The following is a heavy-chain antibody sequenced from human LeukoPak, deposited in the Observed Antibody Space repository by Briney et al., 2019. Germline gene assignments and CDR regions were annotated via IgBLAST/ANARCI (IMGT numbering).Heavy chain of an antibody. J-gene: IGHJ5*01. CDR1: GFTFSSYA. V-gene: IGHV3-30-3*01. D-gene: IGHD6-19*01. Sequence: QPGRSLRLSCAASGFTFSSYAMHWVRQAPGKGLEWVAVISYDGSNKYYADSVKGRFTISRDNAKNTLYLQMNSLIAEDTAVYFCTRAGYSSGFDSWGQGTLVTVSS. CDR3: TRAGYSSGFDS. CDR2: ISYDGSNK.